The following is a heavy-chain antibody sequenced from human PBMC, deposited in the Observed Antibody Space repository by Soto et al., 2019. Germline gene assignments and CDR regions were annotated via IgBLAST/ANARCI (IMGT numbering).Heavy chain of an antibody. D-gene: IGHD3-10*01. Sequence: EVQLVESGGGLVQPGGSLRLSCAASGFTFSSYSMNWVRKAPGKGLEWVSYISSSSSTIYYADSVKGRFTISRDNAKNSLYLQMNSLRAEDTAVYYCARDLPYYYGSGSYAHDYWGQGTLVTVSS. CDR3: ARDLPYYYGSGSYAHDY. J-gene: IGHJ4*02. CDR1: GFTFSSYS. V-gene: IGHV3-48*01. CDR2: ISSSSSTI.